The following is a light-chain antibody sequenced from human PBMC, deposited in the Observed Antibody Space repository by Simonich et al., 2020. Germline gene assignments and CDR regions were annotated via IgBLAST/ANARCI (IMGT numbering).Light chain of an antibody. CDR3: CSYAGSSTVV. CDR2: EGS. J-gene: IGLJ2*01. V-gene: IGLV2-23*01. Sequence: QSALTQPASVSGSPGQSITISCTGTSSDVGSYNLVSWYQQHPGKAPKRMIYEGSKRLSGVSNRFSGSKSGNTASLTISGLQAEDEADYYCCSYAGSSTVVFGGGTKLTVL. CDR1: SSDVGSYNL.